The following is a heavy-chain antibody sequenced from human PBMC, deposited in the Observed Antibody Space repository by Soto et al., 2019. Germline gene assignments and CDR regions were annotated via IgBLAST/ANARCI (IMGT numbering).Heavy chain of an antibody. D-gene: IGHD3-22*01. Sequence: GGSLRLSCAASGFTCSSDWMSWVRQAPGKGLEWVANIKQDGSEKYYVDSVKGRFTISRDNAKNSLYLQMNSLRAEDTAVYYCARFYYDSSGYLPSPYYYYYGMDVWGQGTTVTVSS. CDR2: IKQDGSEK. CDR3: ARFYYDSSGYLPSPYYYYYGMDV. V-gene: IGHV3-7*04. CDR1: GFTCSSDW. J-gene: IGHJ6*02.